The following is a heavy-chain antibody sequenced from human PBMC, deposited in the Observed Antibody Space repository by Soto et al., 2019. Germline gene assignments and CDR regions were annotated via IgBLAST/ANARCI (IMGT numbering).Heavy chain of an antibody. CDR1: GYTFTSYD. CDR2: MNPNSGNT. Sequence: ASVKVSCKASGYTFTSYDINWVRQATGQGLEWMGWMNPNSGNTGYAQKFQGRVTMTRNTSISTAYMELSSLRSEDTAVYYCARGVTGLVFGVVIPGGERFDPWGQGTLVTVSS. V-gene: IGHV1-8*01. J-gene: IGHJ5*02. D-gene: IGHD3-3*01. CDR3: ARGVTGLVFGVVIPGGERFDP.